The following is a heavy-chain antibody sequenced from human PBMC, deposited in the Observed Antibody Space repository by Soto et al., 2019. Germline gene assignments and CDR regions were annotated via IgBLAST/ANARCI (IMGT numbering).Heavy chain of an antibody. J-gene: IGHJ4*02. CDR3: AREGSYSAYNFAHGIQLWSFDF. CDR2: IISSGST. CDR1: GGSFSGYY. D-gene: IGHD5-12*01. Sequence: PSATLSLTCGVYGGSFSGYYWSWIRQPPGKGLEWIGRIISSGSTSFNPSLESRVAMSVDTSKNHFSLNLSSVTAADMAVYYCAREGSYSAYNFAHGIQLWSFDFWGQGALVTVSS. V-gene: IGHV4-34*12.